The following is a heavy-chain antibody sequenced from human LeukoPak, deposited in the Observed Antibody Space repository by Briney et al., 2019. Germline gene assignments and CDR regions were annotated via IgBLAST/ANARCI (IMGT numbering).Heavy chain of an antibody. J-gene: IGHJ4*02. CDR3: ARARYSTTWYSFDY. CDR2: INPHSGGT. V-gene: IGHV1-2*02. CDR1: GYTFTDYY. D-gene: IGHD6-13*01. Sequence: ASVKVSCKASGYTFTDYYLHWVRQAPGQGLEWMGWINPHSGGTNYAQKFQVRVTMTRDTAISTVYMDLRRLRSDDTAVYYCARARYSTTWYSFDYWGQGTLVTVSS.